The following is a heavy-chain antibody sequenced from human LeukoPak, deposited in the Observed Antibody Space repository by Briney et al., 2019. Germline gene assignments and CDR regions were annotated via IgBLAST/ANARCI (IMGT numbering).Heavy chain of an antibody. D-gene: IGHD6-13*01. CDR3: ARDPYSSSWTSWVDY. J-gene: IGHJ4*02. Sequence: GGSLRLSCAASGFTFSSYWMSWVRQAPGKGPEWVANIKQDGSEKYYVDSVKGRFTISRDNAKNSLYLQMNSLRAEDTAVYYCARDPYSSSWTSWVDYWGQGTLVTVSS. CDR2: IKQDGSEK. V-gene: IGHV3-7*01. CDR1: GFTFSSYW.